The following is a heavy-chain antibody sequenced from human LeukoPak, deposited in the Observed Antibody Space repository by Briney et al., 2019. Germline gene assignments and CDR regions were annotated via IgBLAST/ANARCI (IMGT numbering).Heavy chain of an antibody. V-gene: IGHV3-30*02. CDR2: IRDDGSNK. J-gene: IGHJ4*02. CDR1: GFNFRTSG. Sequence: GGSLRLSCAASGFNFRTSGMPWVRQAPGKGLEWVSFIRDDGSNKYYVDSVKGRFTISRDNSKNTLFLQINSLRAEDTAVYYCAKGPLPGSFDQWGQGTLVTVSS. D-gene: IGHD7-27*01. CDR3: AKGPLPGSFDQ.